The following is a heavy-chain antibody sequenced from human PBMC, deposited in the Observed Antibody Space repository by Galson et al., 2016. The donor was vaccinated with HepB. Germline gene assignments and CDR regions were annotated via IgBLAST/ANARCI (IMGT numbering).Heavy chain of an antibody. D-gene: IGHD5-18*01. J-gene: IGHJ2*01. CDR2: ISKSGDYT. Sequence: SLRLSCAASGFIFSEYAMSWVRQAPGKGLEWVSAISKSGDYTYYADSVKGRFTISRDNSKNTLSLQMNGLRAEDTAVYYCARVQFSSGSYWFFDLWGRGTTSWEPSKNPCTLQRNGLGAEDWAVECCARVHFSSGSYWFFDLWGRGTLVTVSS. CDR1: GFIFSEYA. V-gene: IGHV3-23*01. CDR3: ARVQFSSGSYWFFDLWGRGTTSWEPSKNPCTLQRNGLGAEDWAVECCARVHFSSGSYWFFDL.